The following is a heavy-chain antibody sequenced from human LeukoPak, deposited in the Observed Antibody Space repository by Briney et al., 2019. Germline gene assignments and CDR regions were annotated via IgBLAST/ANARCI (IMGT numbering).Heavy chain of an antibody. CDR2: VNSDGSST. J-gene: IGHJ3*02. Sequence: GGSLRLSCAASGFTFSRYWMHWVRQAPGKGLVWVSRVNSDGSSTTYADSVKGRFTISRDNAKNTLYLQMNSLRAEDTAVYYCASLFLCYGCSSSSDSLDIWGQGTMVTVSS. CDR1: GFTFSRYW. V-gene: IGHV3-74*01. CDR3: ASLFLCYGCSSSSDSLDI. D-gene: IGHD6-19*01.